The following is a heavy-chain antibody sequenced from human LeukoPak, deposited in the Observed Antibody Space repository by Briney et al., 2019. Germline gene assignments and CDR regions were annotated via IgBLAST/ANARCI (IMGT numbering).Heavy chain of an antibody. Sequence: ASVKVSCKASGDTFTSYDISWVRQAPGLGLEWMGWISAYNGNTNYAQKLQGRVTMTTDTSTSTAYMELRSLRSDDTAVYYCARAGGTIAVAGNFDYWGQGTLVTVSS. CDR3: ARAGGTIAVAGNFDY. J-gene: IGHJ4*02. D-gene: IGHD6-19*01. V-gene: IGHV1-18*01. CDR1: GDTFTSYD. CDR2: ISAYNGNT.